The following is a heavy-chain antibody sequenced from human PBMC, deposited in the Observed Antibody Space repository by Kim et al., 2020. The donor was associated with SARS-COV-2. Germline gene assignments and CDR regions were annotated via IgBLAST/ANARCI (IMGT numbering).Heavy chain of an antibody. CDR2: INPNSGGT. CDR3: ASGREIVYFDY. V-gene: IGHV1-2*02. CDR1: GYTFTGYY. D-gene: IGHD3-22*01. Sequence: ASVKVSCKASGYTFTGYYMHWVRPAPGQGLEWMGWINPNSGGTNYAQKFQGRVTMTRDTSISTAYLELSSSLRSDDTAVYYCASGREIVYFDYWGQGTLVTVSS. J-gene: IGHJ4*02.